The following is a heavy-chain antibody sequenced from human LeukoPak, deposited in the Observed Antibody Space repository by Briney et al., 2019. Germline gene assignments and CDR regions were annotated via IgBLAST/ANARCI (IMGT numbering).Heavy chain of an antibody. CDR2: INHSGST. CDR1: GGSFSGYY. V-gene: IGHV4-34*01. J-gene: IGHJ6*03. Sequence: SETLSLTCAVYGGSFSGYYWSWIRQPTGKGLEWIGEINHSGSTNYNPSPKSRVTMSVDTSKNQFSLRLTSMTAADTAVYYCARGSHYMDVWGKGTTVTVSS. CDR3: ARGSHYMDV.